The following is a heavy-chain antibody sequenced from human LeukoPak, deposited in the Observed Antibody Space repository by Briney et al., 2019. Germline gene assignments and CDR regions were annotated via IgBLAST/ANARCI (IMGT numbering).Heavy chain of an antibody. J-gene: IGHJ6*02. CDR3: ARVIPAPTV. V-gene: IGHV1-2*02. D-gene: IGHD2-2*02. CDR1: GFTFFTDSY. Sequence: ALVRVSCKASGFTFFTDSYVHWVRQAPGQGLEWMGWINPYSGETHYSQKFQGRVTMTRDTSISALYMELRWLTSDDTATYYCARVIPAPTVWGQGTTVTVSS. CDR2: INPYSGET.